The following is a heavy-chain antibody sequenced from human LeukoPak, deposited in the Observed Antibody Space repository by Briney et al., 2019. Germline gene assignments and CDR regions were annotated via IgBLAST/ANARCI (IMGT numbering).Heavy chain of an antibody. Sequence: SETLSLTCAVYGGSFSGYYWSWIRQPPGKGLEWIGEINHSGSTNYNPSLKSRVTISVDTSKNQFSLKLSSVAAADTAVYYCARIKCGGDCRGYYYYYHMDVWGKGTTVTISS. CDR2: INHSGST. D-gene: IGHD2-21*02. CDR3: ARIKCGGDCRGYYYYYHMDV. J-gene: IGHJ6*03. V-gene: IGHV4-34*01. CDR1: GGSFSGYY.